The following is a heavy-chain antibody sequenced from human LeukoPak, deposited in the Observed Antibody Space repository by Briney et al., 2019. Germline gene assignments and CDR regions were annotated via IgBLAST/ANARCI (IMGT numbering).Heavy chain of an antibody. J-gene: IGHJ4*02. D-gene: IGHD6-13*01. Sequence: SETLSLTCTVSGGSISSYYWSWIRQPPGKGLDWIGYIYYSASTNYNPSLKTRVTISVDPSKIQFSLKVSSVTAADTDVYYCAREDSSSWYFDYWGQGTLVTVSS. CDR2: IYYSAST. V-gene: IGHV4-59*01. CDR3: AREDSSSWYFDY. CDR1: GGSISSYY.